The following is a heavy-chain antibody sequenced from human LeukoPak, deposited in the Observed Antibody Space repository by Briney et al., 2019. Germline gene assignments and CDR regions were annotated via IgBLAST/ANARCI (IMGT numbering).Heavy chain of an antibody. Sequence: GASVKVSCKASGYTFTSYDINWVRQAPGQGLEWMGWMNPNSGDTGYPQKFQGRVTMTRDTSITTAYMKLSSLRSEDTAVYYCARSGFGSGISFDLWGQGTLVTVSS. CDR2: MNPNSGDT. CDR1: GYTFTSYD. D-gene: IGHD3-10*01. J-gene: IGHJ5*02. V-gene: IGHV1-8*01. CDR3: ARSGFGSGISFDL.